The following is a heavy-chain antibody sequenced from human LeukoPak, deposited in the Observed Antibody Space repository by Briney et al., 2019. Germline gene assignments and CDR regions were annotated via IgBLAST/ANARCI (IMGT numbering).Heavy chain of an antibody. CDR3: ARTSYGSGSYVSQPHYYYYYYMDV. CDR1: GGSISSGSYY. CDR2: IYTSGST. Sequence: SETLSLTCTVSGGSISSGSYYWSWIRQPAGKGLEWIGRIYTSGSTHYNPSLKSRVTISVDTSKSQFSLELSSVTAADTAVYYCARTSYGSGSYVSQPHYYYYYYMDVWGKGTTVTVSS. V-gene: IGHV4-61*02. J-gene: IGHJ6*03. D-gene: IGHD3-10*01.